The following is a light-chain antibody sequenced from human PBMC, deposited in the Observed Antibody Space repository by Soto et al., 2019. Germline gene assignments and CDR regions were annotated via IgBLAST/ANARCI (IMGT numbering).Light chain of an antibody. CDR1: HGISSY. Sequence: DIQLTQSPSFLSASVGDRVTITCRARHGISSYLGWYQQKPGKAPQLLMYDASTLQSGVPSRFSGSGSGTEFTLTISSLQPEDFATYYCQQLNSYPLTFGGGTKVDIK. J-gene: IGKJ4*01. CDR2: DAS. CDR3: QQLNSYPLT. V-gene: IGKV1-9*01.